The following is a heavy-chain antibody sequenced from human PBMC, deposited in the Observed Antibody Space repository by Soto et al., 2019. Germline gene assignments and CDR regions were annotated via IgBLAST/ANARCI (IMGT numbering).Heavy chain of an antibody. D-gene: IGHD3-10*01. V-gene: IGHV3-23*01. CDR3: ASEFAPESSNYDY. CDR1: GFTFSTYA. J-gene: IGHJ4*02. Sequence: DVQLLESGGGLEQPGWSLRLSCAASGFTFSTYAMSWVRQAPGKGLGWVSTFTRSGNTYYADSVKGRFTIYRHNSMQKLYLQMNSRRADDTAVYYCASEFAPESSNYDYEGLVTLVTVAS. CDR2: FTRSGNT.